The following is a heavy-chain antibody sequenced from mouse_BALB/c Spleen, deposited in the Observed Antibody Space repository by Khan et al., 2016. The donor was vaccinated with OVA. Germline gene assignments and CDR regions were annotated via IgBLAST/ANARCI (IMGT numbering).Heavy chain of an antibody. J-gene: IGHJ3*01. CDR1: GFTFSTYG. CDR2: VSTGGSYT. V-gene: IGHV5-6*01. D-gene: IGHD1-1*01. Sequence: EVELVESGGDLVKPGGSLKLSCAASGFTFSTYGMSWVRQTPDKRLEWVATVSTGGSYTYYQDSVKGRFTISRDNAKNTLYLQMSGLKSEDTSIFYCTRLAYYYDSEGFAYWGQGTLVTVSA. CDR3: TRLAYYYDSEGFAY.